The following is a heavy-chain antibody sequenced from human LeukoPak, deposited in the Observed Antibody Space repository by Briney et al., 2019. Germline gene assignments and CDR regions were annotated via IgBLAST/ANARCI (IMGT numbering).Heavy chain of an antibody. Sequence: GSSVKVSCKASGGTFNKYSISWVRQAPGQGPEWMGGIIPMFVTANYAQKFQGRLTITADKSTSTAYMELSSLRSEDTAGYYCARDDFSSARAFDIWGQGTMVTVSS. CDR3: ARDDFSSARAFDI. D-gene: IGHD6-13*01. CDR2: IIPMFVTA. V-gene: IGHV1-69*06. CDR1: GGTFNKYS. J-gene: IGHJ3*02.